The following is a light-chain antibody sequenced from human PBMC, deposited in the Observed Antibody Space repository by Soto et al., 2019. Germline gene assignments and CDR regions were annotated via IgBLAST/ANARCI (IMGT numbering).Light chain of an antibody. CDR3: AAWDDSLTGVV. CDR2: SDN. CDR1: SSNIGSNS. Sequence: QPVLTQPPSASGIPGQRVTISCSGSSSNIGSNSVNWYQQLPKTAPKLLIYSDNQRPSGVPDRFSGSKSGTSASLAINGLQSEDEADYYCAAWDDSLTGVVFGGGTKVTVL. J-gene: IGLJ2*01. V-gene: IGLV1-44*01.